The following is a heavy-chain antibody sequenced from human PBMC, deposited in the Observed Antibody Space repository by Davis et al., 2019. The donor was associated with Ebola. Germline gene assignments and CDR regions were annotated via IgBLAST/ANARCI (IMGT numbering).Heavy chain of an antibody. Sequence: GESLKISCAASGFTFTTYGIHWVRQAPGKGLEWVALISYDGSLRHYADSVKGRFTISRDNSKNTLYLQLNSLRAEDTAVYYCARKMTVYYYGMDVWGQGTTVTVSS. CDR1: GFTFTTYG. V-gene: IGHV3-30*03. CDR2: ISYDGSLR. CDR3: ARKMTVYYYGMDV. J-gene: IGHJ6*02. D-gene: IGHD4-17*01.